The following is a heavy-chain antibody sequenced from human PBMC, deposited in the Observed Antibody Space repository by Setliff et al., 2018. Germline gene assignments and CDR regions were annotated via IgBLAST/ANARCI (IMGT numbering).Heavy chain of an antibody. Sequence: GASVKVSCKASGYIFTSYGISWVRQAPGQGLEWMGWINPNSGDTTFAQKFQGRVTITRDTSNSTDYMDLSRLTSDDTAVYYCAREVLSTVVAWDYWGQGTLVTVSS. CDR1: GYIFTSYG. V-gene: IGHV1-2*02. J-gene: IGHJ4*02. CDR3: AREVLSTVVAWDY. D-gene: IGHD4-17*01. CDR2: INPNSGDT.